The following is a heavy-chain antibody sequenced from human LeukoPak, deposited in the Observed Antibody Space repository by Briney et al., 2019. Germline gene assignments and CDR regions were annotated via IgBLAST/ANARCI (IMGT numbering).Heavy chain of an antibody. CDR1: GGAFSDYH. CDR3: PHYYYMDV. V-gene: IGHV4-34*01. D-gene: IGHD7-27*01. CDR2: INHSGTST. J-gene: IGHJ6*03. Sequence: SETLSLTCAVYGGAFSDYHWNWIRQPPGKGLEWIGEINHSGTSTNYNPSLKSRVTISVDTSKNQFSLKLTSVLCETGELGQLPHYYYMDVWGKGTTVTISS.